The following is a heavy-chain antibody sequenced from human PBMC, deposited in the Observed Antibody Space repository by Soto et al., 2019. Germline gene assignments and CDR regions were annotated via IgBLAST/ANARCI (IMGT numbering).Heavy chain of an antibody. J-gene: IGHJ4*02. Sequence: PGGSLRLSCSASAFTFSNYWMSWVRQAPGKGLEWVANIKPDGSESYYVDSVKGRFTISRDNAKNSLLLQMNSLRAEDTAIYYSAKDPIAITGSTLGYWGQGTLVTVSS. CDR3: AKDPIAITGSTLGY. CDR1: AFTFSNYW. V-gene: IGHV3-7*01. D-gene: IGHD1-7*01. CDR2: IKPDGSES.